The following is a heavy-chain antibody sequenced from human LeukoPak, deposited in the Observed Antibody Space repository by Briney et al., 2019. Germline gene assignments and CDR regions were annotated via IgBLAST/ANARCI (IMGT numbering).Heavy chain of an antibody. CDR2: INAGNGNT. CDR3: ARAEYSDELGSGWSTYFDY. J-gene: IGHJ4*02. Sequence: ASVKVSCKASGYTFTSYAMHWVRQAPGQRLEWMGWINAGNGNTKYSQKFQGRVTITRDTSASTAYMELGSLRSEDTAVYYCARAEYSDELGSGWSTYFDYWGQGTLVTVSS. D-gene: IGHD6-19*01. CDR1: GYTFTSYA. V-gene: IGHV1-3*01.